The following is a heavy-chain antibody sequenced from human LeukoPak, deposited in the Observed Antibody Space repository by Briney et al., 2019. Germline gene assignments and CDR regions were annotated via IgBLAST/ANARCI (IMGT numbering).Heavy chain of an antibody. CDR1: GYSISSGYY. Sequence: PSETLSLTCAVSGYSISSGYYWGWIRQPPGKGLEWIGSIYHSESTYYNPSLKSRVTISVDTSKNQFSLKLSSVTAADTAVYYCARHVLSSGYSYGLNFDYWGQGTLVTVSS. CDR2: IYHSEST. CDR3: ARHVLSSGYSYGLNFDY. J-gene: IGHJ4*02. V-gene: IGHV4-38-2*01. D-gene: IGHD5-18*01.